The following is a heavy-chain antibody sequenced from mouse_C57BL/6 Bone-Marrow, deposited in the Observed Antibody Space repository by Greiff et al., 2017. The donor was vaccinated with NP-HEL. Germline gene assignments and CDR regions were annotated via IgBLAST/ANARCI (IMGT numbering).Heavy chain of an antibody. CDR1: GYAFSSSW. D-gene: IGHD1-1*01. CDR3: ARSGYSCYFDY. Sequence: LVEPGASVKISCKASGYAFSSSWMNWVKQRPGKGLEWIGRIYPGDGDTNYNGKFKGKATLTADKSSSTAYMQLSSLTSEDSAVYFCARSGYSCYFDYWGQGTTLTVSS. CDR2: IYPGDGDT. J-gene: IGHJ2*01. V-gene: IGHV1-82*01.